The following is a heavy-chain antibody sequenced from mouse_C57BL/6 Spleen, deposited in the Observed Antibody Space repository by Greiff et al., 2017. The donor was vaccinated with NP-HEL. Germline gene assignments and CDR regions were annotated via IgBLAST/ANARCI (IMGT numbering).Heavy chain of an antibody. CDR1: GFNIKNTY. Sequence: VQLQQSVAELVRPGASVKLSCTASGFNIKNTYMHWVKQRPEQGLEWIGRIDPANGNTKYAPKFQGKATITADTSSNTAYMQLSSLTSEDTAIYYCAMWHYGSSYRYAMDYWGQGTSVTVSS. V-gene: IGHV14-3*01. D-gene: IGHD1-1*01. CDR3: AMWHYGSSYRYAMDY. J-gene: IGHJ4*01. CDR2: IDPANGNT.